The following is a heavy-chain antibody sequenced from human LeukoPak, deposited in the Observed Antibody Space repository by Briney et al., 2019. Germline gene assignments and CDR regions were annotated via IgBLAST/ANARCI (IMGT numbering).Heavy chain of an antibody. Sequence: GSLRLSCAASGFTVSSSYMSWVRQPPGKGLEWIGSIYYSGSTYYSPSLKSRVTISVDTSKNQFSLKLSSVTAADTAVYYCARTPYYYGSGSYHYSFDYWGQGTLVTVSS. V-gene: IGHV4-39*01. J-gene: IGHJ4*02. CDR1: GFTVSSSY. CDR2: IYYSGST. D-gene: IGHD3-10*01. CDR3: ARTPYYYGSGSYHYSFDY.